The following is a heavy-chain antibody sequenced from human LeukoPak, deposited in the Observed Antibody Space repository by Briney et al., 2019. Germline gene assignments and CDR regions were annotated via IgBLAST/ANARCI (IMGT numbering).Heavy chain of an antibody. V-gene: IGHV4-59*01. Sequence: PSETLSLTCTVSGGSISSYYWSWIRQPPGKGLEWIGYIYYSGSSNYNPSLKSRVTISVDTSKNQFSLKLTSVTAADTAVYYCARTSGMTTVYYYYMDVWGKGTTAIVSS. CDR3: ARTSGMTTVYYYYMDV. CDR2: IYYSGSS. D-gene: IGHD4-11*01. J-gene: IGHJ6*03. CDR1: GGSISSYY.